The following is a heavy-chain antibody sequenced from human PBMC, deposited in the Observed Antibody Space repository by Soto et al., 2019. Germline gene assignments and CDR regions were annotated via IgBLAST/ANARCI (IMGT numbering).Heavy chain of an antibody. D-gene: IGHD4-4*01. CDR1: GFIFRNYG. V-gene: IGHV3-33*01. Sequence: QVQLEESGGGVVQPGRSLRLSCAASGFIFRNYGMHWVRQAPGKGLEWVAVIWYDGSNKYYGDSVKGRFTISRDNSKNTLYLQMNSLRAEDTAVYYCARDQKGYTDYIYSAMDVWSQGTTVTVSS. J-gene: IGHJ6*02. CDR2: IWYDGSNK. CDR3: ARDQKGYTDYIYSAMDV.